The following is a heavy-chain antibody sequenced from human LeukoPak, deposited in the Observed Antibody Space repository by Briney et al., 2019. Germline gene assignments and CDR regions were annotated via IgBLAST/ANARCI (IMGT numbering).Heavy chain of an antibody. CDR2: IIPIFGTA. CDR3: ARESEVGWNDLDWFDP. Sequence: GASVKVSCKTSGYTFSDYYIHWVRQAPGQGLEWMGGIIPIFGTANYAQKFQGRVTITADESTSTAYMELSSLRSEDTAVYYCARESEVGWNDLDWFDPWGQGTLVTVSS. D-gene: IGHD1-1*01. J-gene: IGHJ5*02. CDR1: GYTFSDYY. V-gene: IGHV1-69*13.